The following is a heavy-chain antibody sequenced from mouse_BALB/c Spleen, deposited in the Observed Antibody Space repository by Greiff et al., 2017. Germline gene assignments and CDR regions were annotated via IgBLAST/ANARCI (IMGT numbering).Heavy chain of an antibody. CDR2: INPYNGDT. V-gene: IGHV1-20*02. CDR1: GYSFTGYF. Sequence: EVMLVESGPELVKPGASVKISCKASGYSFTGYFMNWVMQSHGKSLEWIGRINPYNGDTFYNQKFKGKATLTVDKSSSTAHMELRSLASEDSAVYYCARNYGSSPYAMDYWGQGTSVTVSS. D-gene: IGHD1-1*01. CDR3: ARNYGSSPYAMDY. J-gene: IGHJ4*01.